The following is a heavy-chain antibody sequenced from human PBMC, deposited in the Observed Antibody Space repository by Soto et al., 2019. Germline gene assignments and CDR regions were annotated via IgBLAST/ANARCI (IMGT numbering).Heavy chain of an antibody. CDR3: AISPEEQQLVTDAFDI. J-gene: IGHJ3*02. D-gene: IGHD6-13*01. Sequence: ASVKVSCKASGYTFTSYGISWVRQAPGQGLEWMGWISAYNGNTNYAQKLQGRVTMTTDTSTSTAYMELRSLRSDDTAVYYCAISPEEQQLVTDAFDIWGQGTMVTISS. V-gene: IGHV1-18*01. CDR1: GYTFTSYG. CDR2: ISAYNGNT.